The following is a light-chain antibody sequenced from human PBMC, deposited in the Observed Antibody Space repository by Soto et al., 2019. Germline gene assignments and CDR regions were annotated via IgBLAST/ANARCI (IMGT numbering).Light chain of an antibody. CDR1: QSIGDW. CDR2: KAS. Sequence: DIQRTQSPSTLSASVGDGVTITCRASQSIGDWLAWYQQKPGKAPNLLIYKASSLESGVPSRFSGSGSGTDFTLTISSLQPEDFATYFCQQSYSTPITFGQGTQLEIK. CDR3: QQSYSTPIT. J-gene: IGKJ5*01. V-gene: IGKV1-5*03.